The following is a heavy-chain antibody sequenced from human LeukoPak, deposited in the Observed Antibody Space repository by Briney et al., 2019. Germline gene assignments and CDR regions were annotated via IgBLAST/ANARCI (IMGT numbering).Heavy chain of an antibody. CDR1: GFIFDDYG. J-gene: IGHJ4*02. V-gene: IGHV3-20*04. CDR2: INWNGGST. D-gene: IGHD3-3*01. CDR3: ARAITYYDFWSGYSFDY. Sequence: GGSLRLSCAASGFIFDDYGMTWVRQVPGEGLEWVSGINWNGGSTGYADSVKGRFTISRDNAKNSLYLQMNSLRAEDTAVYYCARAITYYDFWSGYSFDYWGQGTLVTVSS.